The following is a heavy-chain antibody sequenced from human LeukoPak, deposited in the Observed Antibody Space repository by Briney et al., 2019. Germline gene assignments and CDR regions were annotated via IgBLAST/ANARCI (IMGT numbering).Heavy chain of an antibody. V-gene: IGHV3-48*03. CDR3: AKAGPGYWELVYFDY. D-gene: IGHD2-15*01. J-gene: IGHJ4*02. CDR1: GFTFSSYE. CDR2: ISSSGSTI. Sequence: GGSLRLSCEASGFTFSSYEMNWVRQAPGKGLEWVSYISSSGSTIYHADSVKGRFTISRDNAKNSLYLQMNSLRAEDTAVYYCAKAGPGYWELVYFDYWGQGTLVTVSS.